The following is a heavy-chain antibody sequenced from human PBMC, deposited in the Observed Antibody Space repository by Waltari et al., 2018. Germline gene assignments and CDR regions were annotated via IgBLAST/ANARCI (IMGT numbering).Heavy chain of an antibody. CDR1: GGSIRNLHFY. CDR2: IYRSGVT. V-gene: IGHV4-61*02. J-gene: IGHJ6*02. D-gene: IGHD5-18*01. CDR3: AVSPDTATSRAAFHF. Sequence: QVQLQESGPGLAKASQTLSLTCDVSGGSIRNLHFYWRWIRQPAGKGLGWIGRIYRSGVTDYNPALRGRATMFLDMSKNQFSLTVDSLIAADTAVYYCAVSPDTATSRAAFHFWGPGTTVSVSS.